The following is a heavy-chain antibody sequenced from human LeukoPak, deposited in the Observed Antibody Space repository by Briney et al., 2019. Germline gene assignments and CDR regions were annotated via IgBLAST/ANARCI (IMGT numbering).Heavy chain of an antibody. J-gene: IGHJ3*02. CDR3: AKRVVPAADAFDI. CDR1: GFTFSSYG. CDR2: IRYDGSNK. V-gene: IGHV3-30*02. D-gene: IGHD2-2*01. Sequence: GGSLRLSCAASGFTFSSYGMHWVRQAPGKGLEWVAFIRYDGSNKYYADSVKGRFTISRDNSKNTLYLQMNSLRAEGTAVYYCAKRVVPAADAFDIWGQGTMVTVSS.